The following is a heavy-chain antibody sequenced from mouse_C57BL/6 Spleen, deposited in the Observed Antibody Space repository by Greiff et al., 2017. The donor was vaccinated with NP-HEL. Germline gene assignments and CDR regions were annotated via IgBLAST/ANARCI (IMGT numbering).Heavy chain of an antibody. CDR3: AYYGSSAFDY. V-gene: IGHV1-80*01. CDR1: GYAFSSYW. D-gene: IGHD1-1*01. J-gene: IGHJ2*01. CDR2: IHHGDGDI. Sequence: VQLQQSGASVKIPCKAFGYAFSSYWMNWVKQRLGKGLERIGQIHHGDGDINYNGKFKGKATLTADKSSSTAYMQLSSLTSEDSAVYFCAYYGSSAFDYWGQGTTLTVSS.